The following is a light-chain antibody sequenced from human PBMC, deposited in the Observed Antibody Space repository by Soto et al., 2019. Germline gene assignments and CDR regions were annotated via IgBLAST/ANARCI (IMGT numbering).Light chain of an antibody. V-gene: IGLV1-44*01. CDR2: SNN. J-gene: IGLJ2*01. Sequence: QSVLTQPPSASGTPGQRVTISCSGSSSNIGSNTVNCYQQLPGTAPKLLIYSNNQRPSGVPYRFSGSKSGTSASLAISGLQSEDEADYYCAAWDDSLNGPVFGAGTKLTVL. CDR1: SSNIGSNT. CDR3: AAWDDSLNGPV.